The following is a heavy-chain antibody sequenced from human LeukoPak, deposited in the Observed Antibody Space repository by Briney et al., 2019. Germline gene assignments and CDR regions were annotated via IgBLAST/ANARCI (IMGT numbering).Heavy chain of an antibody. D-gene: IGHD5-24*01. J-gene: IGHJ6*03. CDR2: INPNSGGT. V-gene: IGHV1-2*02. CDR1: GYTFTGYY. Sequence: ASVKVSCKASGYTFTGYYMHWVRQAPGQGLEWMGWINPNSGGTNYAQKFQGRVTMTRDTSISTAYMELSRLRSDDTAVYYCARWLQMYYYYYTDVWGKGTTVTISS. CDR3: ARWLQMYYYYYTDV.